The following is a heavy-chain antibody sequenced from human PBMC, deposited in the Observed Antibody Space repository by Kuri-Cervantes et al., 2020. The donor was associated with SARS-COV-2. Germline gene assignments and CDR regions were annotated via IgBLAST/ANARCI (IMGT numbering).Heavy chain of an antibody. Sequence: ASVKVSCKASGYTFTGYYMHWVRQAPGQGLEWMGWINPNSGGTNYAQKFQGRVTITRDTSISTAYMELSRLRSDDTAVYYFARGDYVWGSYRYYMDVWGKGTTVTVSS. CDR1: GYTFTGYY. D-gene: IGHD3-16*02. J-gene: IGHJ6*03. CDR2: INPNSGGT. CDR3: ARGDYVWGSYRYYMDV. V-gene: IGHV1-2*02.